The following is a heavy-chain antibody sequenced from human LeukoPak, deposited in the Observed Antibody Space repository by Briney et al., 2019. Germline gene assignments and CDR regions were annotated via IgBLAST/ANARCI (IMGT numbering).Heavy chain of an antibody. CDR1: GYTLTELS. J-gene: IGHJ4*02. V-gene: IGHV1-24*01. CDR3: ATVVYGSGSRFDY. Sequence: ASVKVSCKVSGYTLTELSMHWVRQAPGKGVEWMGGFDPEDGETIYTQKFQGRVTMTEDTSTDTAYMELSSLRSEDTAVYYCATVVYGSGSRFDYWGQGTLVTVSS. D-gene: IGHD3-10*01. CDR2: FDPEDGET.